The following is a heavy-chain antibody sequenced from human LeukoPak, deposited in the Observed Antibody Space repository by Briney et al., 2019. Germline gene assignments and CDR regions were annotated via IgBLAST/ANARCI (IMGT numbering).Heavy chain of an antibody. V-gene: IGHV1-24*01. CDR1: GYTLTELS. CDR3: ATDSGMTTVTTGRYYYYMDV. D-gene: IGHD4-17*01. J-gene: IGHJ6*03. Sequence: ASVKVSCKVSGYTLTELSMHWVRQAPGKGLEGMGGFDPEDGETIYAQKFQGRVTMTEDTSTDTAYMELSSLRSEDTAVYYCATDSGMTTVTTGRYYYYMDVWGKGTTVTVSS. CDR2: FDPEDGET.